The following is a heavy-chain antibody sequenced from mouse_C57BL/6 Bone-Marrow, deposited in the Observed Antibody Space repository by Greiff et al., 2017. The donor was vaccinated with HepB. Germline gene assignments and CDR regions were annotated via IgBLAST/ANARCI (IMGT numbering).Heavy chain of an antibody. V-gene: IGHV14-4*01. CDR2: IDPENGDT. CDR3: THYAGWAMDY. CDR1: GFNIKDDY. J-gene: IGHJ4*01. D-gene: IGHD1-2*01. Sequence: VHVKQSGAELVRPGASVKLSCTASGFNIKDDYMHWVKQRPEQGLEWIGWIDPENGDTEYASKFQGKATITADTSSNTAYLQLSSLTSEDTAVYYCTHYAGWAMDYWGQGTSVTVSS.